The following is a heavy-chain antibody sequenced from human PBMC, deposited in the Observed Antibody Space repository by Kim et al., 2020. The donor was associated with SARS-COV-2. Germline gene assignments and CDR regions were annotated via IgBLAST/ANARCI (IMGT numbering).Heavy chain of an antibody. J-gene: IGHJ3*02. D-gene: IGHD5-18*01. CDR3: ARGRGGGLQLWYDAFDI. CDR1: GFTVSSNY. V-gene: IGHV3-53*01. CDR2: IYSGGST. Sequence: GGSLRLSCAASGFTVSSNYMSWVRQAPGKGLEWVSVIYSGGSTYYADSVKGRFTISRDNSKNTLYLQMNSLRAEDTAVYYCARGRGGGLQLWYDAFDIWGQGTMVTVSS.